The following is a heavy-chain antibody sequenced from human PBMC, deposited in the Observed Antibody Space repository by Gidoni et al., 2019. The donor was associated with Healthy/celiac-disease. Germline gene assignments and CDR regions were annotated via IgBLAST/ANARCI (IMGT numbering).Heavy chain of an antibody. CDR3: AKEDYSYDPGFDY. CDR1: GFTFDDYA. D-gene: IGHD5-18*01. J-gene: IGHJ4*02. Sequence: EVQLVESGGGLVQPGRSLRLSCAASGFTFDDYAMHWVRQAPGKGLEWFSGISWNSGSIGYADSVKGRFTISRDNAKNSLYLQMNSLRAEDTALYYCAKEDYSYDPGFDYWGQGTLVTVSS. V-gene: IGHV3-9*01. CDR2: ISWNSGSI.